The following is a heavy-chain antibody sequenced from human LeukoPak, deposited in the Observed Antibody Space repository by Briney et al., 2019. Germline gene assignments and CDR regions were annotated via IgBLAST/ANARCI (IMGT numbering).Heavy chain of an antibody. Sequence: SVKVSCKASRGTFSSYAISWVRQAPGQGLEWMGGIIPIFGTANYAQKFQGRVTITTDESTSTAYMELSSLRSEDTAVYYCARIAAAGDRGDYWGQGTLVTVSS. J-gene: IGHJ4*02. D-gene: IGHD6-13*01. V-gene: IGHV1-69*05. CDR2: IIPIFGTA. CDR1: RGTFSSYA. CDR3: ARIAAAGDRGDY.